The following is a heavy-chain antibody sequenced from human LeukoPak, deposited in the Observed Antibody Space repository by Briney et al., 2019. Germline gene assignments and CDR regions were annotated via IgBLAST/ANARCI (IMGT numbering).Heavy chain of an antibody. CDR2: IYYTGST. V-gene: IGHV4-59*01. J-gene: IGHJ4*02. D-gene: IGHD3-3*01. CDR1: GGSISTYY. CDR3: ARAGYDFWSRYYRFFDY. Sequence: SETLSLTCTVSGGSISTYYWSWIRQAPGKGLEWIGYIYYTGSTNYNASLKSRVTISVGTSKNQFSLKLSSVTAADTAVYYCARAGYDFWSRYYRFFDYWAREPWSPSPQ.